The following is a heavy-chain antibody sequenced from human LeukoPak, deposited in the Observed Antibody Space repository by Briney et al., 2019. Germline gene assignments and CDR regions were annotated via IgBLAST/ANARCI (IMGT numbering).Heavy chain of an antibody. J-gene: IGHJ4*02. CDR1: GYTLTELS. Sequence: ASVKVSCKVSGYTLTELSMHWVRQAPGKGLEWMGGFDPEDGETIYAQKFQGRVTMTEDTSTDTAYMELSSLRSEDTAVYYCATLHYGSGSYYFDYWGQGTLVTVSS. CDR3: ATLHYGSGSYYFDY. V-gene: IGHV1-24*01. CDR2: FDPEDGET. D-gene: IGHD3-10*01.